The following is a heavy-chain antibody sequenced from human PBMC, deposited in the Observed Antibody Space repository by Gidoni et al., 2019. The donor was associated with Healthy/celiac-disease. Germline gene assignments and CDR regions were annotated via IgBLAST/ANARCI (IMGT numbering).Heavy chain of an antibody. CDR3: ARMITMVRGGWFDP. D-gene: IGHD3-10*01. V-gene: IGHV4-61*01. CDR1: GGSVSSGSYY. J-gene: IGHJ5*02. Sequence: QVQLQESGPGLVKPSETLSLTCTVPGGSVSSGSYYWSWIRQPPGKGLEWIGYIHYSGSTNYNPSLKSRVTISVDTSKNQFSLKLSSVTAADTAVYYCARMITMVRGGWFDPWGQGTLVTVSS. CDR2: IHYSGST.